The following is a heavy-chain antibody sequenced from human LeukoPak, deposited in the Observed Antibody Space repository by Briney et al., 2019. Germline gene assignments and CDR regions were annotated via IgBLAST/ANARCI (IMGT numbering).Heavy chain of an antibody. V-gene: IGHV1-18*01. CDR3: ARPDSSGWYDY. D-gene: IGHD6-19*01. CDR1: GYTFTGYG. Sequence: ASVKVSCKASGYTFTGYGITWVRQAPGQGLGWMGWVSAYTGNTNYARKLQGRVTMTTDTSTSTAYMELRSLRSDDTAVYYCARPDSSGWYDYWGQGTLVTVSS. CDR2: VSAYTGNT. J-gene: IGHJ4*02.